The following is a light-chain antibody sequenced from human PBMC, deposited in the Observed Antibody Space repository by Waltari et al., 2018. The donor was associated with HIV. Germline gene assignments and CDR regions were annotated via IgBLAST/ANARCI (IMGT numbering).Light chain of an antibody. CDR3: QRRSNWPLT. V-gene: IGKV3-11*01. CDR1: QSVSSY. Sequence: EIVLTQSPATLSLSPGERATLSCRATQSVSSYLAWYQQTPRKAPRLLIYDASNRATGIPARFSGSGSGTDFTLTISSLEPEDFAVYYCQRRSNWPLTFGGGTKVEIK. CDR2: DAS. J-gene: IGKJ4*01.